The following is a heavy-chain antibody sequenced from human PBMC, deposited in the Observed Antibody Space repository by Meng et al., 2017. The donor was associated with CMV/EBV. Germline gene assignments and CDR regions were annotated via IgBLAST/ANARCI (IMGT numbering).Heavy chain of an antibody. Sequence: SETLSLTCTVSGGSVSSGSYYWSWIRQPPGKGLEWIGYIYYSGSTNSNPSLKSRVTISVDTSTNQFSLKLSSVTAADAAVYYCARAYRDGYNFGFDYWGQGTLVTVSS. CDR1: GGSVSSGSYY. V-gene: IGHV4-61*01. D-gene: IGHD5-24*01. CDR3: ARAYRDGYNFGFDY. J-gene: IGHJ4*02. CDR2: IYYSGST.